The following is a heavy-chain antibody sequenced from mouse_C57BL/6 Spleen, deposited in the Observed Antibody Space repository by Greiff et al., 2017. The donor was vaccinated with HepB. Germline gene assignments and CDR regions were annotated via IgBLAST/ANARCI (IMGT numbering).Heavy chain of an antibody. Sequence: QVQLQQSGPELVKPGASVKISCKASGYAFSSSWMNWVKQRPGKGLEWIGRIYPGDGDTNYNGKFKGKATLTADKSSSTAYMQLSSLTSEDSAVYFCARSDDSGFDYWGQGTTLTVSS. D-gene: IGHD2-4*01. V-gene: IGHV1-82*01. J-gene: IGHJ2*01. CDR1: GYAFSSSW. CDR2: IYPGDGDT. CDR3: ARSDDSGFDY.